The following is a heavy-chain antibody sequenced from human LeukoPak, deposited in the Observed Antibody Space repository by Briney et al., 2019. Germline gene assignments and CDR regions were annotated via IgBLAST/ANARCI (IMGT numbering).Heavy chain of an antibody. CDR1: GGSISSYY. Sequence: PSETLSLTCTVSGGSISSYYWRWIRQPPGKGLEWIGDIYYGGSTNYNPSLKRRVTISVDTSQNQFSLKMSSVTAADTAVYYCASGPVYGDYGWFDPWGQGNLVTVSP. J-gene: IGHJ5*02. D-gene: IGHD4-17*01. V-gene: IGHV4-59*01. CDR2: IYYGGST. CDR3: ASGPVYGDYGWFDP.